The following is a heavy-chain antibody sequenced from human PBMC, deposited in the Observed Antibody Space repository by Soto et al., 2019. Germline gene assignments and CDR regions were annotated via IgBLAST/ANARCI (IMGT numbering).Heavy chain of an antibody. D-gene: IGHD1-1*01. J-gene: IGHJ3*02. CDR3: TSMNERDAFDI. CDR2: IKNNADGGTT. V-gene: IGHV3-15*01. CDR1: LLNFNIAW. Sequence: EEKLVESGGGLVKRGKSLRLSCAASLLNFNIAWLSWVRQAPGKGLEWVGRIKNNADGGTTDNAAPVKDRFTISREDSKSTLYLQMKSLKTEDTAMYDCTSMNERDAFDIWGQGTMVTVSS.